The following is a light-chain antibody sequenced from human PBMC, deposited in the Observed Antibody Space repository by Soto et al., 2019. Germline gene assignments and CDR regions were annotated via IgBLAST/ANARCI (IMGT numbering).Light chain of an antibody. CDR2: EVG. V-gene: IGLV2-14*01. CDR1: SSDVGNYNY. Sequence: QSVLTQPASVSGSPGQSITISCTGTSSDVGNYNYVSWYQQHPGKAPKLMIYEVGNRPSGVSNRFSGSKSGNTASLTISGLQAEDEADYYCSSYTSSTDYVFGAGTNVTVL. CDR3: SSYTSSTDYV. J-gene: IGLJ1*01.